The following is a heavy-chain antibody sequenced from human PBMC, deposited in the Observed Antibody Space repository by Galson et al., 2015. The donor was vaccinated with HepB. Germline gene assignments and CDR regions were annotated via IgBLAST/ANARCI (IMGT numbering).Heavy chain of an antibody. V-gene: IGHV3-15*07. D-gene: IGHD1-1*01. J-gene: IGHJ4*02. Sequence: SLRLSCAASGFIFNNAWINWVRQAPGKGLEWVGRIRTSTDGGTTAYAAPVKGSFTISTDHSQSTVYLQMNSLNTEDTAVYYCTTVRANGGWGQGTLVAVSS. CDR2: IRTSTDGGTT. CDR3: TTVRANGG. CDR1: GFIFNNAW.